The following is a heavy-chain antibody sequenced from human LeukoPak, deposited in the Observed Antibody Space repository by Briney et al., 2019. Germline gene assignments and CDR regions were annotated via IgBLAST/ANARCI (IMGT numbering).Heavy chain of an antibody. V-gene: IGHV3-20*04. CDR3: ARVSSTGYGVSSGLFY. CDR2: IHWNGGRT. D-gene: IGHD3-22*01. Sequence: AGGSLRLSCAASGFTFDNYGINWVRQAPGKGLEWVSRIHWNGGRTGYADSVKGRFTISRDNAKNSLYLQMNSLRVEDTALYYCARVSSTGYGVSSGLFYWGQGTLVTVSS. CDR1: GFTFDNYG. J-gene: IGHJ4*02.